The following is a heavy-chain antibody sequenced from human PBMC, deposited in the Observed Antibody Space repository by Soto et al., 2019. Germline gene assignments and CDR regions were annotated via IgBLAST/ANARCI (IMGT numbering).Heavy chain of an antibody. D-gene: IGHD2-15*01. CDR3: ARDRSNSPDYFDY. J-gene: IGHJ4*02. Sequence: PSETLSLTCTVSGGSVSSDEYYWTWIRQPPGKGLEWVGYIYHSGRTNYNPSLNSRLTISLDTSKNQFSLKLTSVSAADTAVYYCARDRSNSPDYFDYWGQRTLVTVSS. CDR2: IYHSGRT. V-gene: IGHV4-30-4*01. CDR1: GGSVSSDEYY.